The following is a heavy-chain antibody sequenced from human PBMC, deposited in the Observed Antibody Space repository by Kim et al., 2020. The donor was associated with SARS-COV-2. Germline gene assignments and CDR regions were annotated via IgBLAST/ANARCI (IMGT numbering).Heavy chain of an antibody. CDR2: IYYSGST. J-gene: IGHJ4*02. Sequence: SETLSLTCTVSGGSVSSGSYYWSWIRQPPGKGLEWIGYIYYSGSTNYNPSLKSRVTISVDTSKNQFSLKLSSVTAADTAVYYCARVRTGQSGSYLFEYFDYWGQGTLVTVSS. CDR3: ARVRTGQSGSYLFEYFDY. V-gene: IGHV4-61*01. D-gene: IGHD1-26*01. CDR1: GGSVSSGSYY.